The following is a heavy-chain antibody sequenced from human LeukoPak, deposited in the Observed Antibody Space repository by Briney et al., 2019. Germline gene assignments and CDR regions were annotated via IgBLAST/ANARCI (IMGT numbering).Heavy chain of an antibody. Sequence: SGTLSLTCGVSGGSISSSHWWSWVRQPPGKGLEWIGEIHHSGSTNYNSSLKSRVTISVDKSKNQFSLKLSSMTAADTAVYYCAREFVQGSSLPYFDSWGQGKMVTVSS. CDR1: GGSISSSHW. J-gene: IGHJ4*02. CDR3: AREFVQGSSLPYFDS. D-gene: IGHD1-26*01. V-gene: IGHV4-4*02. CDR2: IHHSGST.